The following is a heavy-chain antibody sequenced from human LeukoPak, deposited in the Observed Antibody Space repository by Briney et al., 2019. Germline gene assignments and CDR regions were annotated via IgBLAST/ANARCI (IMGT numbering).Heavy chain of an antibody. J-gene: IGHJ4*02. V-gene: IGHV4-39*07. CDR1: GGSISSNYY. CDR3: ARGERYDFHFDY. Sequence: SETLSLTCTVSGGSISSNYYWGWIRQPPGKGLEWIGNIYYSGSTYYNPSLKSRVTISVDTSKNQFSLKLSSVTAADTAVYYCARGERYDFHFDYWGQGTLVTVSS. D-gene: IGHD3-3*01. CDR2: IYYSGST.